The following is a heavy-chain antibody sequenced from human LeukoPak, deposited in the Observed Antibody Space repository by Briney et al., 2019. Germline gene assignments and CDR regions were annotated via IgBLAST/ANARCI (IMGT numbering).Heavy chain of an antibody. Sequence: ASVKVSFKASGYTFTSYDINWVRQATGQGLEWMGWMNPNSGNTGYAQKFQGRVTITRNTSISTAYMELSSLRSEDPAVYYCARELAGYCSSTSCSLFDPWGQGTLVTVSS. CDR1: GYTFTSYD. J-gene: IGHJ5*02. CDR3: ARELAGYCSSTSCSLFDP. CDR2: MNPNSGNT. D-gene: IGHD2-2*01. V-gene: IGHV1-8*03.